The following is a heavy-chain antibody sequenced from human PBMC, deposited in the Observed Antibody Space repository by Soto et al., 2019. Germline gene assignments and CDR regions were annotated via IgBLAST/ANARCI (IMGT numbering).Heavy chain of an antibody. CDR3: AKSYSYGHRYGMDV. J-gene: IGHJ6*01. Sequence: GGSLRLSCAASGFTFSSYGMHWVRQAPGKGLEWVAVISYDGSNKYYADSVKGRFTISRDNSKNTLYLQMNSLRAEDTAVYYCAKSYSYGHRYGMDVWGQGPTVTVS. D-gene: IGHD5-18*01. V-gene: IGHV3-30*18. CDR1: GFTFSSYG. CDR2: ISYDGSNK.